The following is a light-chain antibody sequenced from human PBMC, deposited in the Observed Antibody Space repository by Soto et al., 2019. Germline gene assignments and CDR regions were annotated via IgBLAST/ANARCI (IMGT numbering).Light chain of an antibody. CDR1: QSLISY. CDR3: QQRSNWPLT. V-gene: IGKV3-11*01. CDR2: DAS. J-gene: IGKJ4*01. Sequence: EIVLTQSPATLSLSPGERATLSCRASQSLISYLAWYQQKPGQAPRLLIYDASNRATGIPARFSGSGSGTDFTLTISSLEPEDFAVYYCQQRSNWPLTFGGGTKV.